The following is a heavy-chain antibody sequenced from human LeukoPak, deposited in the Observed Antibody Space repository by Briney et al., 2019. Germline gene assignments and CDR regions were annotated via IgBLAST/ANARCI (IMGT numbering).Heavy chain of an antibody. V-gene: IGHV3-21*01. CDR2: ISASSAYI. D-gene: IGHD6-13*01. Sequence: PGGSLRLSCAASGVTFSNDGMDWVRQAPGQGLEWVASISASSAYIWYADSVKGRFTISRDNAKRSLYLQMDSLRAEDTAVYYCGRFGYEAAVDYWGQGTLVTVSS. CDR1: GVTFSNDG. J-gene: IGHJ4*02. CDR3: GRFGYEAAVDY.